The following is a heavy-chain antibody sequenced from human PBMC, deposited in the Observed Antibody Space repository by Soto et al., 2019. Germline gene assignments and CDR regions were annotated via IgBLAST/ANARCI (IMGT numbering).Heavy chain of an antibody. CDR2: IYYSGST. J-gene: IGHJ5*02. Sequence: PSEALSLTCTVSGGSISSSSYYWGWIRQPPGKGLEWIGIIYYSGSTYYNPSLKSRVTISVDTSKNQFSLKLSSVTAADTAVYYCARPHSPNWFDHCRQGTLVPVSS. CDR1: GGSISSSSYY. V-gene: IGHV4-39*01. CDR3: ARPHSPNWFDH. D-gene: IGHD2-15*01.